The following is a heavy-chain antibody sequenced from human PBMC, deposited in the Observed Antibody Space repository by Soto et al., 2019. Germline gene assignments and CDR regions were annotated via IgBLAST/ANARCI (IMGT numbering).Heavy chain of an antibody. J-gene: IGHJ6*02. Sequence: GGSLRLSCAASGFTFNSYGFNWVRQAPGKGLEWVAVIWYDGNTKYYADSVKGRFTISRDNLKNTLYLQMNSLTAEDTAVYYCARPLVAPVAGPYYYGMDVWGQGTTVTVSS. CDR2: IWYDGNTK. CDR1: GFTFNSYG. V-gene: IGHV3-33*01. CDR3: ARPLVAPVAGPYYYGMDV. D-gene: IGHD6-19*01.